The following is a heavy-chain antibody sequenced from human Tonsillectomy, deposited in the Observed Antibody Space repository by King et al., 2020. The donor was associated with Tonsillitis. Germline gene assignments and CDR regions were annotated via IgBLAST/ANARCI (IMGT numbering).Heavy chain of an antibody. CDR1: GYPFTGYS. CDR2: INPNSGGT. V-gene: IGHV1-2*02. CDR3: AGGGRTGGGGRDV. J-gene: IGHJ6*02. Sequence: QLVPSGAAVKTPGASVKVSCKASGYPFTGYSLHWVRQAPGQGLEWMGWINPNSGGTNYAQKFQGRVTMTRDTSISPAYMELSRLRSDDPAGEDGAGGGRTGGGGRDVGGQGTTGTVS. D-gene: IGHD3-16*01.